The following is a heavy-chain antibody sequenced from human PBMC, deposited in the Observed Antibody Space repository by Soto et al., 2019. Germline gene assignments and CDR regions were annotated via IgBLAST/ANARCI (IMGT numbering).Heavy chain of an antibody. J-gene: IGHJ6*02. CDR3: SGGSGGACHQNYGMDV. CDR1: GFTFSSCT. CDR2: ISPSTSHI. D-gene: IGHD2-21*02. Sequence: EVHLVESGGGLVKPGGSLRLSCAVSGFTFSSCTMNWVRQAPGKGLEWVSSISPSTSHIYYANSVKGRFTISRDNAKNSLFLQMNSVRAEHTAVYYCSGGSGGACHQNYGMDVWGQGTTVTVSS. V-gene: IGHV3-21*01.